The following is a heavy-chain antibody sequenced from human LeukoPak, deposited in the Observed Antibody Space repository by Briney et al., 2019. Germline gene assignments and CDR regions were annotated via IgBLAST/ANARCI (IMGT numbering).Heavy chain of an antibody. V-gene: IGHV4-61*02. J-gene: IGHJ4*02. Sequence: SETLSLTCTVSGGSISSGSYYWSWIRQPAGKGLEWIGRIYTSGSTNYNPSLKSRVTISVDTSNNQFSLRLSSVTAADTAVYYCARHHLGAAAGNDFDYWGQGTLVTVSS. CDR3: ARHHLGAAAGNDFDY. D-gene: IGHD6-13*01. CDR2: IYTSGST. CDR1: GGSISSGSYY.